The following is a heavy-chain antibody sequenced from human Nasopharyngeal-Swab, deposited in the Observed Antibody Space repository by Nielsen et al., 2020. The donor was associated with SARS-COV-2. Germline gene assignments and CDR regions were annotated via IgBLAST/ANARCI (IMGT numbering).Heavy chain of an antibody. Sequence: WIRQPPGKGLEWIGEINHSGSINYNPSLKSRVTISVDTSKNQFSLKVSSVTAAETAVYYCARSRPRWNYGMDVWGQGTTVTVSS. J-gene: IGHJ6*02. CDR2: INHSGSI. D-gene: IGHD4-23*01. CDR3: ARSRPRWNYGMDV. V-gene: IGHV4-34*01.